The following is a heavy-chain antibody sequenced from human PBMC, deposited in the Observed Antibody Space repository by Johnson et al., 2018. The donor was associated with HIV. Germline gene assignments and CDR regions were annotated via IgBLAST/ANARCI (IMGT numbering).Heavy chain of an antibody. V-gene: IGHV3-30*03. Sequence: QVQLVESGGGVVQPGRSLRLSCAASGFTFSTYGMNWVRQAPGKGLEWVAVILYDGTDIYYADSVKGRFTISRDNSKNTLFLQMNRLRAEDTAVYYCARYSESYPLSAFDIWGQGTMVTVSS. CDR1: GFTFSTYG. J-gene: IGHJ3*02. CDR2: ILYDGTDI. CDR3: ARYSESYPLSAFDI. D-gene: IGHD1-26*01.